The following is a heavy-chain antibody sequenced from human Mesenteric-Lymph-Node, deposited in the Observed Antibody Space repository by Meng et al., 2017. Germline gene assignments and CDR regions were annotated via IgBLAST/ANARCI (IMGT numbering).Heavy chain of an antibody. V-gene: IGHV4-34*01. CDR3: ARHIKDYYDSSGSLDY. Sequence: QLQQAAAVLLNPPDSLSIPCAVYGWFFSVYYWSWIRRPPGKGLEWIGEINHSGSTNYNPSLKSRVTISVDTSKNQFSLKLSSVTAADTAVYYCARHIKDYYDSSGSLDYWGQGTLVTVSS. D-gene: IGHD3-22*01. CDR1: GWFFSVYY. CDR2: INHSGST. J-gene: IGHJ4*02.